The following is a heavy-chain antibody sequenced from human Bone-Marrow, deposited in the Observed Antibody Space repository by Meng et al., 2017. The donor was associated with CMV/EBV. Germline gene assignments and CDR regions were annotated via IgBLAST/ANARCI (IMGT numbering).Heavy chain of an antibody. Sequence: GESLKISCAASGFTFSSYGMHWVRQAPGKGLEWVSYISSSGSTIYYADSVKGRFTISRDNAKNSLYLQMNSLRAEDTAVYYCARQDYGSGSYYIGMMGAFDIWGQGTMVTVSS. V-gene: IGHV3-48*04. D-gene: IGHD3-10*01. J-gene: IGHJ3*02. CDR1: GFTFSSYG. CDR3: ARQDYGSGSYYIGMMGAFDI. CDR2: ISSSGSTI.